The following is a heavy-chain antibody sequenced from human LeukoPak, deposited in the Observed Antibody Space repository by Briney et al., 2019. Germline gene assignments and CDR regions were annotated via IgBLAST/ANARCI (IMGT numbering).Heavy chain of an antibody. J-gene: IGHJ6*04. CDR1: GFTFSSYE. CDR3: ARWIVVGDWYYYGMDV. V-gene: IGHV3-48*03. D-gene: IGHD2-2*01. CDR2: ISSSGSTI. Sequence: GGSLRLSCAASGFTFSSYEMNWVRQAPGKGLEWVSYISSSGSTIYYADSVKGRFTISRDNAKNSLYLQMNSLRAEDTAVYYCARWIVVGDWYYYGMDVWGKGTTDTVSS.